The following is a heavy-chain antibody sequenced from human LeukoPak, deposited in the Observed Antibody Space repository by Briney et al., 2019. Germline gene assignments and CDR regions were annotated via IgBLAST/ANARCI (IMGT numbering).Heavy chain of an antibody. CDR3: ARVRYYDSSGYADY. CDR1: GFTFSSYG. V-gene: IGHV3-30*02. J-gene: IGHJ4*02. D-gene: IGHD3-22*01. CDR2: IRYDGSNK. Sequence: GGSLRLSCAASGFTFSSYGMHWVRQAPGKGLEWVAFIRYDGSNKYYADSVKGRFTISRDNAKNSLYLQMNSLRAEDTAVYYCARVRYYDSSGYADYWGQGTLVTVSS.